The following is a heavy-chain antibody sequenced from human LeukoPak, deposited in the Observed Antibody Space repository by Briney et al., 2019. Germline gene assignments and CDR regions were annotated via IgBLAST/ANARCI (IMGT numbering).Heavy chain of an antibody. D-gene: IGHD3-22*01. CDR2: IYPGDSDT. Sequence: GESLKISCKGSGYSFTSYWIGWVRQLPGKGLGLVGIIYPGDSDTRYSPSFQGQVTISADKSISTAYLQWSSLKASDTAMYYCARLADDTSGYSSYWGQGTLVTVSS. V-gene: IGHV5-51*01. CDR1: GYSFTSYW. CDR3: ARLADDTSGYSSY. J-gene: IGHJ4*02.